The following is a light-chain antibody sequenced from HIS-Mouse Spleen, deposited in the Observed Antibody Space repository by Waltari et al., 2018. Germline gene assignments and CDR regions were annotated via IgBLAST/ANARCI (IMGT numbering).Light chain of an antibody. Sequence: SYELTQPPSVSVSPGQTARITCSGDALPQKYAYWYQQKSGQAPVLVIYEDSKRPSGIPERFSGSSSGTMATLTIGGAQVEDEADYYCYSTDSSGNHRVFGGGTKLTVL. J-gene: IGLJ2*01. CDR3: YSTDSSGNHRV. V-gene: IGLV3-10*01. CDR2: EDS. CDR1: ALPQKY.